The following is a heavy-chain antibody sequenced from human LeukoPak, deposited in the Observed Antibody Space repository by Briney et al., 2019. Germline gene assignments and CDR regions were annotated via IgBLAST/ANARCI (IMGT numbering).Heavy chain of an antibody. CDR1: GYTFTSYA. D-gene: IGHD6-19*01. Sequence: ASVRVSCKASGYTFTSYAMNWVRQAPGQGLEWMGWINTNTGNPTYAQGFTGRCVFSLDTSVSTAYLQISSLKAEDTAVYYCAPAYSSGWYYFDYWGQGTLVTVSS. CDR2: INTNTGNP. V-gene: IGHV7-4-1*02. J-gene: IGHJ4*02. CDR3: APAYSSGWYYFDY.